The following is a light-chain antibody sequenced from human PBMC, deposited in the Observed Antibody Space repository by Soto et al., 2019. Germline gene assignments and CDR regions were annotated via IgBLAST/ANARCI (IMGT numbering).Light chain of an antibody. Sequence: DSQMTQSPSTLSASVGDRVTITCRASQPISTWLAWYQEKPGKAPKLLIYDASSLEGGVPSRFSGSGSGTEFTLTISSLQPDDFATYYCHQYNYYRPTFGQGTKVDIK. V-gene: IGKV1-5*01. CDR2: DAS. CDR1: QPISTW. CDR3: HQYNYYRPT. J-gene: IGKJ1*01.